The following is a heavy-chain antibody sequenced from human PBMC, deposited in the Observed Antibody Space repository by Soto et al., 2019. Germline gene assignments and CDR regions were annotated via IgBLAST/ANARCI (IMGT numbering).Heavy chain of an antibody. Sequence: SVKVSCKASGYTFTGYYMHWVRQAPGQGLEWMGWINPNSGGTNYAQKFQGRVTMTRDTSISTAYMELSRLRSDDTAVYYCASAAKSGYSYGYFGYWGQGTLVTVSS. J-gene: IGHJ4*02. CDR1: GYTFTGYY. D-gene: IGHD5-18*01. CDR3: ASAAKSGYSYGYFGY. CDR2: INPNSGGT. V-gene: IGHV1-2*02.